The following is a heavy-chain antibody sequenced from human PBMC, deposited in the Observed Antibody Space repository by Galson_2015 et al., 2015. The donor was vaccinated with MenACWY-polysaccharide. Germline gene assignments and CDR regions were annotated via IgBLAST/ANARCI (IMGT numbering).Heavy chain of an antibody. J-gene: IGHJ4*02. CDR3: VKNGYTGSSYGYFDS. CDR1: GLTFSTYS. CDR2: ISSSGYDK. V-gene: IGHV3-30*18. Sequence: PLRLSCAVSGLTFSTYSMHWVRHAPGQGLEWRATISSSGYDKYYADSVKGRFTISRDNSNNTLYLEMSSLRAGDTDVYYCVKNGYTGSSYGYFDSWGQGTLGTVSS. D-gene: IGHD1-26*01.